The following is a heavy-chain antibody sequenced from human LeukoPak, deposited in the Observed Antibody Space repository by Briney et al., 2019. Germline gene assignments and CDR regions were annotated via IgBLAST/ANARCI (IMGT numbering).Heavy chain of an antibody. CDR2: MNPNSGNT. J-gene: IGHJ6*03. Sequence: ASVKVSCKASGYTFTSYDINWVRQATGQGLEWMGWMNPNSGNTGYAQKFQGRVTMTRNTSLSTAYMELSSLRSEDTAVDYCAKGRVVGQWLAKYYYYYYMDVWGKGTTVTISS. CDR1: GYTFTSYD. V-gene: IGHV1-8*01. CDR3: AKGRVVGQWLAKYYYYYYMDV. D-gene: IGHD6-19*01.